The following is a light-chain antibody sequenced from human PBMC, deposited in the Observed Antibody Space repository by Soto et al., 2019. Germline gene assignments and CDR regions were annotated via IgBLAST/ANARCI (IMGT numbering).Light chain of an antibody. CDR2: AAS. CDR3: QQFSSPLT. J-gene: IGKJ4*01. V-gene: IGKV1-9*01. Sequence: IPLTQSPSSLSASIGDRVTITCRASQGSSSYLAWYQQKPVKAPKLLIYAASTLQSGVPSRFSGRGSGTDFTLTNSSLQPEDFASYYCQQFSSPLTFSGRTKVEIK. CDR1: QGSSSY.